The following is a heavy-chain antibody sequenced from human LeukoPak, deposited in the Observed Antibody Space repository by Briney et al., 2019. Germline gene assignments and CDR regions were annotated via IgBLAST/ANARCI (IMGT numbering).Heavy chain of an antibody. CDR2: INSDGSSI. CDR1: GFTFSSHW. D-gene: IGHD3-22*01. J-gene: IGHJ4*02. V-gene: IGHV3-74*01. Sequence: GGSLRLSCAASGFTFSSHWMHWVCQAPGKGLVWVSRINSDGSSISYADSVKGRFTISRDNAKNTLYLQMNSLRAEDTAVYYCAKFGTNYDSSGYPGYYFDYWGQGTLVTVSS. CDR3: AKFGTNYDSSGYPGYYFDY.